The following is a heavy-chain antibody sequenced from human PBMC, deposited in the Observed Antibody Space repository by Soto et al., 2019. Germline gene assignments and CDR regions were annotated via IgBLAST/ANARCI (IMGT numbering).Heavy chain of an antibody. J-gene: IGHJ6*03. CDR2: VYYSGNT. CDR1: GGSIRPYD. D-gene: IGHD6-13*01. CDR3: ARKGAAASYAHYYMDV. Sequence: SETLSLTCTVSGGSIRPYDWSWIRQPPGKGLEWIGYVYYSGNTNYNPSLESRVTISVDTSRNRFSLNLTSATAADTAVYYCARKGAAASYAHYYMDVWGRGTAVTVSS. V-gene: IGHV4-59*01.